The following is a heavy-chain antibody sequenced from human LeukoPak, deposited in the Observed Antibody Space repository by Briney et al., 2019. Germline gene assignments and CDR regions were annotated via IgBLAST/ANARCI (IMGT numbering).Heavy chain of an antibody. J-gene: IGHJ4*02. CDR3: TTGESMVGTTIHIRWAD. D-gene: IGHD1-26*01. Sequence: PGGSLRLSCAASGFTFSNAWMTWVRQAPGKGLEWVGRIKSKTAGGTIDYAAPVKGRFTISRDDSKNTLYLQMNSLKTEDTAVYYCTTGESMVGTTIHIRWADWGQGTLVTVSS. V-gene: IGHV3-15*01. CDR1: GFTFSNAW. CDR2: IKSKTAGGTI.